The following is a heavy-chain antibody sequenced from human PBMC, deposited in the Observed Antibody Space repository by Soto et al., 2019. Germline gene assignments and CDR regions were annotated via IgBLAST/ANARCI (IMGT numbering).Heavy chain of an antibody. J-gene: IGHJ4*02. D-gene: IGHD6-6*01. Sequence: SETLSLTCAVYGGSFSGYYWSWIRQPPGKGLEWIGEINHSGSTNYHPSLKSRVTISVDTSKDQFSLKLISVTAADTAVYYCARVGSIAARRYFDYWGQGTLVTVSS. CDR1: GGSFSGYY. CDR2: INHSGST. CDR3: ARVGSIAARRYFDY. V-gene: IGHV4-34*01.